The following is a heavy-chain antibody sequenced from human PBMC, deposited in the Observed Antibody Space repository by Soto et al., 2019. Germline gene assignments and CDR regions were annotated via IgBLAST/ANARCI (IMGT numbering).Heavy chain of an antibody. CDR2: MNPNSGNT. CDR1: GYTFTSYD. Sequence: ASVKVSCKASGYTFTSYDINWVRQATGQGLEWMGWMNPNSGNTGYAQKFQGRVTTTRNTSISTAYMELSSLRSEDTAVYYCARGPYCTNGVCQRGRNWFDPWGQGTLVTVSS. CDR3: ARGPYCTNGVCQRGRNWFDP. J-gene: IGHJ5*02. V-gene: IGHV1-8*01. D-gene: IGHD2-8*01.